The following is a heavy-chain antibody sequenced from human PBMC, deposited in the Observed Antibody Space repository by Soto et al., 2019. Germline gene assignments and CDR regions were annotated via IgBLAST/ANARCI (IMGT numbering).Heavy chain of an antibody. CDR3: ASSRGDKYYYMDV. CDR2: ISINGDIT. J-gene: IGHJ6*03. V-gene: IGHV3-64*01. CDR1: GFTLSTYA. Sequence: GGSLRLSCAASGFTLSTYAMHWVRQAPGKGLEYVSAISINGDITYYANSVKGRFTIRRDNSKNTLYLQMGSLRAEDMAVYYCASSRGDKYYYMDVWGKGTMVTVSS.